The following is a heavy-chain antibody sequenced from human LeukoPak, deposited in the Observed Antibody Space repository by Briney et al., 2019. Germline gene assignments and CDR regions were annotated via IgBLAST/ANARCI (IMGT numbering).Heavy chain of an antibody. CDR2: MNPNSGNT. D-gene: IGHD3-22*01. CDR1: GYTFTSYD. J-gene: IGHJ4*02. Sequence: ASVKVSCKASGYTFTSYDINWVRQATGQGLEWMGWMNPNSGNTGYARKFQGRVTMTRNTSISTAYMELSSLRSEDTAVYYCARGPGTKSYFDSSGNYYANDWGQGTLVTVSS. CDR3: ARGPGTKSYFDSSGNYYAND. V-gene: IGHV1-8*01.